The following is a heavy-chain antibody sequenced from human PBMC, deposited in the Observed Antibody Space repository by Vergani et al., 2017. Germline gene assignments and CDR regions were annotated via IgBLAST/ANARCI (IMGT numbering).Heavy chain of an antibody. D-gene: IGHD3-10*01. CDR3: TTAWGLYYLHGEYFQY. CDR2: ISSDGGDI. CDR1: GFTFDTYT. J-gene: IGHJ1*01. V-gene: IGHV3-23*01. Sequence: EVQLLESGGGLVQPGGSRRLSCAGAGFTFDTYTIAYVRQAPGNGLEWVATISSDGGDIFYADSVKGRFTISRDNSKNTLFLQMNSLKDEDTAVYYCTTAWGLYYLHGEYFQYWGRGTLVSVSS.